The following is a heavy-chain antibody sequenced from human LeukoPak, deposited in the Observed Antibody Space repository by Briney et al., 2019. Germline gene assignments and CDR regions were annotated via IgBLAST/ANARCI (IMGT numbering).Heavy chain of an antibody. CDR3: AEGDTMLRGGRHYCYMDV. D-gene: IGHD3-10*01. J-gene: IGHJ6*03. CDR2: IISTFSTP. CDR1: GGTFSSYA. V-gene: IGHV1-69*06. Sequence: SSVKVSCKASGGTFSSYAISWVRQAPGQGLEWMGGIISTFSTPDYAQKFQGRVKITADKTTSTAYMELSSLRSEDTAVYYCAEGDTMLRGGRHYCYMDVWGKGTTVTVSS.